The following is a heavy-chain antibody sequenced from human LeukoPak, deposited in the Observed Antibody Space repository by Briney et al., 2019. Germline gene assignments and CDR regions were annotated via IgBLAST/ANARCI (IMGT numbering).Heavy chain of an antibody. CDR2: VSDSGST. CDR1: GGSISSHY. J-gene: IGHJ6*02. D-gene: IGHD6-13*01. CDR3: ARDRRSSWYVGRGAYYYYGMDV. Sequence: SETLSLTCTVSGGSISSHYWSWIRQPPGKGLEWIGYVSDSGSTNCNPSLKSRVTVSVDTSKDQFSLKLTSVTAADTAVYYCARDRRSSWYVGRGAYYYYGMDVWGQGTTVTVSS. V-gene: IGHV4-59*11.